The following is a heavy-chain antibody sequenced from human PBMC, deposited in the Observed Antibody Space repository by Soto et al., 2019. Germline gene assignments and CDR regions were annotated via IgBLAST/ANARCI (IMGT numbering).Heavy chain of an antibody. D-gene: IGHD5-18*01. CDR2: IGYSGVST. V-gene: IGHV3-23*01. CDR3: AKDRDSYGPLSYFDS. Sequence: EVQLLESGGGFIQPGGSLRLSCAASGFTFTNYAMSWVRQAPGKGLEWVSTIGYSGVSTYYADAVKGRFTISIDDSKNTLSLQVHSLRVEDTAVYYCAKDRDSYGPLSYFDSWGQGTLVTVSS. CDR1: GFTFTNYA. J-gene: IGHJ4*02.